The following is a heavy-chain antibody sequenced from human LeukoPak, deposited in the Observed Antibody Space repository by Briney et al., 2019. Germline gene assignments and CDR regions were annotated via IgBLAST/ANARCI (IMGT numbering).Heavy chain of an antibody. D-gene: IGHD3-3*01. Sequence: GGSLRLSCAASGFTFSSYVMNWFRQAPGKGLEWVSFISDRGGSTYYADSVKGRFTISRDNSKNTLYLQMSSLRAEDTAIYYCAKDASARPSDYWGPGTLVTVSS. J-gene: IGHJ4*02. CDR3: AKDASARPSDY. CDR2: ISDRGGST. CDR1: GFTFSSYV. V-gene: IGHV3-23*01.